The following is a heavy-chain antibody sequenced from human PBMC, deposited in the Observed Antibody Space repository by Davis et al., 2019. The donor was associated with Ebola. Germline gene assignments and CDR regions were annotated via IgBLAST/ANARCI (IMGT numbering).Heavy chain of an antibody. D-gene: IGHD2-21*02. CDR2: IYSGGST. J-gene: IGHJ6*02. CDR1: GFTVSSNY. Sequence: GESLKISCAASGFTVSSNYMSWVRQAPGKGLEWVSVIYSGGSTYYADSVKGRFTISRDNAKNSLYLQMNSLRAEDTAVYYYARVMVTTLYYYYYGMDVWGQGTTVTVSS. V-gene: IGHV3-53*01. CDR3: ARVMVTTLYYYYYGMDV.